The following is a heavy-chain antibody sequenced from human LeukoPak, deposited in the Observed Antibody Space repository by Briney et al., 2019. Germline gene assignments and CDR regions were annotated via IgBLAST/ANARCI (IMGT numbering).Heavy chain of an antibody. CDR3: AKNAGYSYGLYYFDY. J-gene: IGHJ4*02. Sequence: GGTLRLSCAASGFTFSTYIMSWVRQTPGKGLEWVSTISGSGGSTYYADSVKGRFTISRDNSKSTLYLQMNSLRVEDSALYFCAKNAGYSYGLYYFDYWGQGTLVTVSS. CDR2: ISGSGGST. V-gene: IGHV3-23*01. CDR1: GFTFSTYI. D-gene: IGHD5-18*01.